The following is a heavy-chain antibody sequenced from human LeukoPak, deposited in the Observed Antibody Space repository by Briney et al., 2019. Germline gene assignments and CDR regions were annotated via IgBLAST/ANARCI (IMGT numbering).Heavy chain of an antibody. CDR2: ISSSGSTI. J-gene: IGHJ3*02. Sequence: PGGSLRLSCAASGFTFSDYYMSWIRQAPGKGLEWVSYISSSGSTIYYADSVKGRFTISRDNSKNTLYLQMNSLRAEDTAVYYCAKGFQWPDAFDIWGQGTMVTVSS. D-gene: IGHD6-19*01. CDR1: GFTFSDYY. CDR3: AKGFQWPDAFDI. V-gene: IGHV3-11*01.